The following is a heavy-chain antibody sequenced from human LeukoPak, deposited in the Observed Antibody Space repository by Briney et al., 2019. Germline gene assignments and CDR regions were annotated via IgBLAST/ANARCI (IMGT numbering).Heavy chain of an antibody. Sequence: PGGSLRLSCAASGFTFSNYAMNWVRQAPGVGLEWVSYISSSSSTIYYADSVKGRFTSSRDNAENSLYLQMNSLRAEDTAVYYCARDLAKSGYWGQGTLVTVSS. D-gene: IGHD1-26*01. V-gene: IGHV3-48*01. CDR2: ISSSSSTI. CDR3: ARDLAKSGY. J-gene: IGHJ4*02. CDR1: GFTFSNYA.